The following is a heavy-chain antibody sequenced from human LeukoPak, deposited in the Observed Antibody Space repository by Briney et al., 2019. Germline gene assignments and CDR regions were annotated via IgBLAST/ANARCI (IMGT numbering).Heavy chain of an antibody. D-gene: IGHD3-22*01. Sequence: GSLRLSCAASGFTFSSYSMNWVRQAPGKGLEWIGEINHSGSTNYNPSLKSRVTISVDTSKNQFSLKLSSVTAADTAVYYCAREHYKTYYYDSSGTDAFDIWGQGTMVTVSS. J-gene: IGHJ3*02. CDR3: AREHYKTYYYDSSGTDAFDI. CDR1: GFTFSSYS. V-gene: IGHV4-34*01. CDR2: INHSGST.